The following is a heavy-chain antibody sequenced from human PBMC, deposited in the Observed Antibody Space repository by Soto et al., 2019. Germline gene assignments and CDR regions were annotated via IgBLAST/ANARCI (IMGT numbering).Heavy chain of an antibody. D-gene: IGHD3-22*01. CDR3: ARLGGYYQAFDS. J-gene: IGHJ4*01. V-gene: IGHV4-59*08. CDR2: IYYSGST. Sequence: SETLSLTCVVSGGSIGSYYWSWIRQPPGKGLEWIGYIYYSGSTNYNPSLKSRVTISVDTSKNQFSLKLSSVTAADTAVYYCARLGGYYQAFDSWGHGALVTVSS. CDR1: GGSIGSYY.